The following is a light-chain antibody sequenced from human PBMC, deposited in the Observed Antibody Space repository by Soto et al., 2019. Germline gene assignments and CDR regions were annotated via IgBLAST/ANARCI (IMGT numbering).Light chain of an antibody. CDR3: SSYTRGSSAV. Sequence: QSALTQPASVSGSPGQSITISCSGTTNDVGLYNYVSWYQQHPGKVPRLLIYEVNKRPSGVSSRFSASKSGNTASLTISGLQAEDEADYYCSSYTRGSSAVFGGGTQLTVL. J-gene: IGLJ7*01. CDR1: TNDVGLYNY. CDR2: EVN. V-gene: IGLV2-14*01.